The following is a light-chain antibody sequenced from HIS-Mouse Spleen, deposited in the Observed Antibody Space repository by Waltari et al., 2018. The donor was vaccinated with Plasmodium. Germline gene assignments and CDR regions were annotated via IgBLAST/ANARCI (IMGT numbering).Light chain of an antibody. V-gene: IGKV3-11*01. Sequence: LSLSPGERASLSCRASQSVSSYLAWYQQKPGQAPRLLIYDASNRATGIPARFSGSGSGTDFTLTISSLEPEDFAVYYCQQRSNWPPGYTFGQGTKLEIK. CDR1: QSVSSY. J-gene: IGKJ2*01. CDR3: QQRSNWPPGYT. CDR2: DAS.